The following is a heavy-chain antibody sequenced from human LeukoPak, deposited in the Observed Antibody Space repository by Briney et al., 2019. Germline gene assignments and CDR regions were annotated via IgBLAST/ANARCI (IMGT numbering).Heavy chain of an antibody. CDR2: IYYSGST. D-gene: IGHD4-23*01. CDR3: ARVQGGSRWFQH. V-gene: IGHV4-59*01. J-gene: IGHJ1*01. CDR1: GGSISSYY. Sequence: SETLSLTCTVSGGSISSYYWSWIRQPPGKGLEWIGYIYYSGSTNYNPSLKSRVTISADTSKNQFSLKLSSVTAADTAVYYCARVQGGSRWFQHWGQGTLVTVSS.